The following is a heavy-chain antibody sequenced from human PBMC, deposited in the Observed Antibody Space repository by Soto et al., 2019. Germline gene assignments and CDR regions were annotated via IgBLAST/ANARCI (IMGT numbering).Heavy chain of an antibody. V-gene: IGHV3-23*01. CDR2: LIDNGGST. CDR3: AWTTVTNRRDY. J-gene: IGHJ4*02. Sequence: EVQLLESGGGLVQPGGSLRLSCAASGFTFSAYAMSWVRQAPGKGLEYVSSLIDNGGSTYYADSVRGRFTISRDNSKNTLYMQMNRLRVEDTAVYYCAWTTVTNRRDYWGQGTLVTVSS. CDR1: GFTFSAYA. D-gene: IGHD4-17*01.